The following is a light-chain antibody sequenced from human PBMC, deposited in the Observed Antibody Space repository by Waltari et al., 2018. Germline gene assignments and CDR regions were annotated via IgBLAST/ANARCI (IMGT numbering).Light chain of an antibody. CDR1: QRLVHRDGNTY. Sequence: DVVMTQSPLSLSVSLGQPASISCRSSQRLVHRDGNTYLNWFQQRPGQSPRRLIYKVFRRESGVPDRVSGSGSGTDFTLKISRVEAEDVEVYYCMQTTHSPRTFGQGTKVEI. CDR2: KVF. V-gene: IGKV2-30*02. J-gene: IGKJ1*01. CDR3: MQTTHSPRT.